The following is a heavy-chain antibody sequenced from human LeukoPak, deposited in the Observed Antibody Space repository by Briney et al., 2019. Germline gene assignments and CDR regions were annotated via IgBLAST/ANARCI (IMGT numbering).Heavy chain of an antibody. Sequence: GGSLRLSCAASGFTFSDHYMDWVRQAPGKGLEWVGRTRNKANSYTTEYAASVKGRFTISRDDSKNSLYLQMNSLKTEDTAVYYCARVGSGYKLDYWGQGTLVTVSS. CDR1: GFTFSDHY. CDR3: ARVGSGYKLDY. J-gene: IGHJ4*02. D-gene: IGHD3-22*01. V-gene: IGHV3-72*01. CDR2: TRNKANSYTT.